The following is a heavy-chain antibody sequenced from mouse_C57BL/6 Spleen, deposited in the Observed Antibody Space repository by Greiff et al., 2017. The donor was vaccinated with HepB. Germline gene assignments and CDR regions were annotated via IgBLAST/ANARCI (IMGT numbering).Heavy chain of an antibody. V-gene: IGHV1-82*01. CDR2: IYPGDGDT. Sequence: VQLHQSGPELVKPGASVKISCKASGYAFSSSWMNWVKQRPGKGLEWIGRIYPGDGDTNYNGKFKGKATLTADKASSTAYMQLSSLTSEDSAVYFCARRDYGSSYDAMDYWGQGTSVTVAS. D-gene: IGHD1-1*01. CDR3: ARRDYGSSYDAMDY. CDR1: GYAFSSSW. J-gene: IGHJ4*01.